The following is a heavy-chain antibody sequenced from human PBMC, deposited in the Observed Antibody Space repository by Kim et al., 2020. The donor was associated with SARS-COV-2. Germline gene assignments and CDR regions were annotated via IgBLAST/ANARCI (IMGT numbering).Heavy chain of an antibody. Sequence: SETLSLTCTVSGDSISPNYWSWIRQPPGKGLEWIGFMYYGGSIHYNPSLQSRVSFSVDTSKNQISLKLTSATAADTAVYYCARARDGSWYYELDYWGRGSLVTVS. CDR3: ARARDGSWYYELDY. CDR2: MYYGGSI. V-gene: IGHV4-59*01. J-gene: IGHJ4*02. CDR1: GDSISPNY. D-gene: IGHD6-13*01.